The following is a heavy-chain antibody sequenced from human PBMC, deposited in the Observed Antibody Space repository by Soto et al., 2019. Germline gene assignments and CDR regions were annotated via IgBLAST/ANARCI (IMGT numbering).Heavy chain of an antibody. CDR3: ARDRGDYCSGGSRYRHWYFDL. Sequence: QVQLQESGPGLVKPSQTLSLTCTVSGASINSGGYHWSWIRQHPGKGLEWIGYIYYSGSTSYNPSLESRVTISIDTTENQFSLKLSSVTAADTAVYYCARDRGDYCSGGSRYRHWYFDLWGRGILVTVSS. CDR2: IYYSGST. J-gene: IGHJ2*01. CDR1: GASINSGGYH. D-gene: IGHD2-15*01. V-gene: IGHV4-31*03.